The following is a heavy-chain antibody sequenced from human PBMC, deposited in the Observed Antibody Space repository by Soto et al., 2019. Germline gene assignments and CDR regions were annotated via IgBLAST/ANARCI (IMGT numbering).Heavy chain of an antibody. J-gene: IGHJ4*02. Sequence: EVQLLESGGGLVQPGGSLRLACAASGFTFSSYAMSWVRQAPGKGLEWVSIIGVGGGDRYHPEPVKGRFTISRDNSRDTLYLEMNSLRDEDTAVFYCARVRFGELVWGQGTLVTVSS. D-gene: IGHD3-10*01. CDR3: ARVRFGELV. CDR2: IGVGGGDR. V-gene: IGHV3-23*01. CDR1: GFTFSSYA.